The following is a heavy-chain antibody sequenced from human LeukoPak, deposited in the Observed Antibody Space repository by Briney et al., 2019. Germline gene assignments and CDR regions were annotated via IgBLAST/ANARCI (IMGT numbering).Heavy chain of an antibody. D-gene: IGHD2-2*02. J-gene: IGHJ4*02. V-gene: IGHV3-21*01. Sequence: GGSLRLSCAASGFTFSSYSMNWVRQAPGKGLEWVSSIGSSSSYIYYADSVKGRFTISRDNAKNSLYLQMNSLRAEDTAVYYCAVVPAAIPLEDYWGQGTLVTVSS. CDR1: GFTFSSYS. CDR2: IGSSSSYI. CDR3: AVVPAAIPLEDY.